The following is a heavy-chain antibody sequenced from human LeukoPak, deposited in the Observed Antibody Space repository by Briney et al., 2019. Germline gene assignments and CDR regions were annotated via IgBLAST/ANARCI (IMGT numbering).Heavy chain of an antibody. CDR2: INPNSGGT. CDR1: GYTFTGYY. Sequence: ASVKVSCKASGYTFTGYYMHWVRQAPGQGLEWMGWINPNSGGTNYAQKFQGRVTMTRDTSISTACMELSRLRSDDTAVYYCARGNPTATPRLNWFDPWGQGTLVTVSS. CDR3: ARGNPTATPRLNWFDP. J-gene: IGHJ5*02. V-gene: IGHV1-2*02. D-gene: IGHD2-21*02.